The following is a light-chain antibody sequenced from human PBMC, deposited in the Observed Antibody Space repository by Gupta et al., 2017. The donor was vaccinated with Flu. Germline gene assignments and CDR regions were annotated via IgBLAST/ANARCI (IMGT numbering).Light chain of an antibody. CDR2: AAS. CDR1: QSISAY. CDR3: QQSHSTPFT. V-gene: IGKV1-39*01. Sequence: GDRVTIMCRAGQSISAYLNWFQVKPGKAPKLVIYAASSLQSGVPSRFSGSGSGTDFTLTISSLQREDFATYYCQQSHSTPFTFGPGTKVDIK. J-gene: IGKJ3*01.